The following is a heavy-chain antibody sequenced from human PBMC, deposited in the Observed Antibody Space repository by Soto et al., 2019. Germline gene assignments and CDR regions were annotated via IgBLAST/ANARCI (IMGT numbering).Heavy chain of an antibody. J-gene: IGHJ4*02. D-gene: IGHD2-15*01. CDR3: AKDAGSVCSGGSCSFQAPDH. V-gene: IGHV3-23*01. Sequence: RGSLRLSCAASVFTFSSYAMSWVRQAPGKGLDRVPAISGSRTTTAYADSVKGRFTISRDNSKNTLYLQMNSLRIDDTAIYYCAKDAGSVCSGGSCSFQAPDHWGQGTRVTVSS. CDR2: ISGSRTTT. CDR1: VFTFSSYA.